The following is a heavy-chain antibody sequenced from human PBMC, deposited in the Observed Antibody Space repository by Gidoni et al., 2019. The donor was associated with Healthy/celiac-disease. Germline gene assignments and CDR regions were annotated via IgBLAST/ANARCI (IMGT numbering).Heavy chain of an antibody. CDR3: ARVEYYYDSSGYSFPVFDY. D-gene: IGHD3-22*01. J-gene: IGHJ4*02. CDR1: GGTFSSYA. V-gene: IGHV1-69*01. CDR2: IIPIFGTA. Sequence: QVQLVQSGAEVKKPGSSVKVSCKASGGTFSSYAISWVRQAPGQGLEWMGGIIPIFGTANYAQKFQGRVTITADESTSTAYMELSSLRSEDTAVYYCARVEYYYDSSGYSFPVFDYWGQGTLVTVSS.